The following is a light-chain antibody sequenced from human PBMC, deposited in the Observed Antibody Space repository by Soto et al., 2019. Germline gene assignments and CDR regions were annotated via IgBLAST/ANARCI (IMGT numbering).Light chain of an antibody. Sequence: NFMLTQPHSVSESPGKTVTISCTGSSGSIATNYVQWYQQRPGSAPTTVIYEDTQRPSGVPERFSGSIDSSSNSASLTISGLKTEDEVDYYCQSYDGSNPDVVFGGGTQLTVL. V-gene: IGLV6-57*02. CDR1: SGSIATNY. J-gene: IGLJ2*01. CDR2: EDT. CDR3: QSYDGSNPDVV.